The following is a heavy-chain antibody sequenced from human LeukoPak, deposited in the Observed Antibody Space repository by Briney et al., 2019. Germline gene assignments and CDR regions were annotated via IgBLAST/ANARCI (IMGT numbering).Heavy chain of an antibody. CDR1: GFTFSSYG. Sequence: GGSLRLSCAASGFTFSSYGMHWVRQAPGKGLEWVANIKQDGSEKYYVDSVKGRFTISRDNAKNSLYLQMNSLRAEDTAVYYCASHDPYYDILTGYVTDYWGQGTLVTVSS. J-gene: IGHJ4*02. CDR2: IKQDGSEK. CDR3: ASHDPYYDILTGYVTDY. D-gene: IGHD3-9*01. V-gene: IGHV3-7*01.